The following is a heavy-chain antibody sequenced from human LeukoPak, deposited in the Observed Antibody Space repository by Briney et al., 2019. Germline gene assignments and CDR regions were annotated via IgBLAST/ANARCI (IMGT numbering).Heavy chain of an antibody. CDR2: ISHDGSNN. V-gene: IGHV3-30*18. Sequence: GRSLRLSCAASGFTFSNYGMHWVRQAPGKGLEWVVVISHDGSNNNYADSVKGRFTISRDNSKNTLYLQMNSLRPEDTAVYYCAKVRVGTAHFDYWGQGTLVTVSS. CDR1: GFTFSNYG. D-gene: IGHD2-15*01. J-gene: IGHJ4*02. CDR3: AKVRVGTAHFDY.